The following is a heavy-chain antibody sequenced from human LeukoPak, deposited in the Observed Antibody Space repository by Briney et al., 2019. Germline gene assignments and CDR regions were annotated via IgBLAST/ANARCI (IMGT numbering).Heavy chain of an antibody. D-gene: IGHD3-10*01. V-gene: IGHV4-4*02. J-gene: IGHJ4*02. CDR2: IDHSGST. Sequence: SGTLSLTCAVSGGSIINSNWWSWVRQPPGKGLEWIGEIDHSGSTSYNPSLKSRVTMSVDRSQNQFSLRLSTVTAADTAVYYCARRRIGSGSSDFDYWGQGTLVTVSS. CDR1: GGSIINSNW. CDR3: ARRRIGSGSSDFDY.